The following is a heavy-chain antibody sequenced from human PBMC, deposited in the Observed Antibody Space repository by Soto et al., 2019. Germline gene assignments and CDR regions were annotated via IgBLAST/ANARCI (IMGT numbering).Heavy chain of an antibody. D-gene: IGHD6-13*01. CDR3: AKDQGPLYSSSWYGYCFDY. J-gene: IGHJ4*02. CDR1: GGTFSSYA. CDR2: IIPIFGTA. V-gene: IGHV1-69*13. Sequence: SVKVSCKSSGGTFSSYAISWVRQAPGQGLEWMGGIIPIFGTANYAQKFQGRVTITADESTSKAYMELSSLRSEDTAVYYCAKDQGPLYSSSWYGYCFDYWGQGTLVTVSS.